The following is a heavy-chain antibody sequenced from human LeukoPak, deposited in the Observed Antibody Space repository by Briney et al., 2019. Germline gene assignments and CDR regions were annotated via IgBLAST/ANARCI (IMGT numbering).Heavy chain of an antibody. V-gene: IGHV4-39*07. CDR1: GGSISSSSYY. Sequence: PSETLSLTCTVSGGSISSSSYYWSWIRQPPGKGLEWIGEINHSGSTNYNPSLKSRVTISVDTSKNQFSLKLSSVTAADTAVYYCARLRRDGYHISPTYYFDYWGQGTLVTVSS. D-gene: IGHD5-24*01. J-gene: IGHJ4*02. CDR2: INHSGST. CDR3: ARLRRDGYHISPTYYFDY.